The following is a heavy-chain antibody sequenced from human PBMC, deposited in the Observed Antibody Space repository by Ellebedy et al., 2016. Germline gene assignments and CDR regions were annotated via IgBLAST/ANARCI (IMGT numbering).Heavy chain of an antibody. Sequence: ASVKVSCKASGGTFSSYAISWVRQATGQGLEWMGWINAGNGNTKYSQKFQGRVTITRDTSASTAYMELSSLRSEDTAVYYCARATITFPDYWGQGTLVTVSS. CDR1: GGTFSSYA. CDR2: INAGNGNT. J-gene: IGHJ4*02. V-gene: IGHV1-3*01. CDR3: ARATITFPDY. D-gene: IGHD5-12*01.